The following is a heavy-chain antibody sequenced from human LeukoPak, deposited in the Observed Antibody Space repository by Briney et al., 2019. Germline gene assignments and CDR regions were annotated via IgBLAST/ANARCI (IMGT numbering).Heavy chain of an antibody. D-gene: IGHD6-13*01. CDR3: ARGGTSAAGIDY. V-gene: IGHV3-23*01. CDR2: FRGSDGNT. Sequence: GGSLRLSCVASGFTFSTYAMSWVRQAPGKGLEWVSIFRGSDGNTYYADSVKGRFTISGDNSKNTLYLQMNSLRAEDTAVYYCARGGTSAAGIDYWGQGTLVTVSS. CDR1: GFTFSTYA. J-gene: IGHJ4*02.